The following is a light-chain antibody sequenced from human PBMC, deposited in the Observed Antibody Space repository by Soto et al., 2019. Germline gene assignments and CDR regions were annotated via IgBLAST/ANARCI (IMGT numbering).Light chain of an antibody. Sequence: DIQMTQSPSSLSTSVGDRVTITCRASQGISKYLAWYQQKPGKVPKLLIYAASTLQSGVPSRFSGSGSGTDFTLTISSLQPEDAATYYCQKYNSSPWPVGQVT. V-gene: IGKV1-27*01. CDR3: QKYNSSPWP. J-gene: IGKJ1*01. CDR1: QGISKY. CDR2: AAS.